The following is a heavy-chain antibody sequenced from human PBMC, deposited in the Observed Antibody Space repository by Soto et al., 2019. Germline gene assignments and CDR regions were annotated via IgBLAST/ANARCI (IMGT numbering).Heavy chain of an antibody. Sequence: PSETLSLTCTVSGGSVSSSTYSWGWIRQSPGQGLEWIGTIYSSENTYYNPSLVSRVTISVDTSKNDFSLKLSSVTAADTAVYYCARTTVTTVGWFDPWGQGTLVTVS. J-gene: IGHJ5*02. V-gene: IGHV4-39*02. CDR2: IYSSENT. D-gene: IGHD4-17*01. CDR3: ARTTVTTVGWFDP. CDR1: GGSVSSSTYS.